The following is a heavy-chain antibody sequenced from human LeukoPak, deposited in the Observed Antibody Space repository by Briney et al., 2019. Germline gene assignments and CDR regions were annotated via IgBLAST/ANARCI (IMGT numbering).Heavy chain of an antibody. CDR1: GFTFSSYE. CDR2: IKQDGSEK. CDR3: AELGITMIGGV. J-gene: IGHJ6*04. D-gene: IGHD3-10*02. V-gene: IGHV3-7*01. Sequence: GGSLRLSCAASGFTFSSYEMNWVRQAPGKGLEWVANIKQDGSEKYYVDSMKGRFTISRDNAKNSLYLQMNSLRAEDTAVYYCAELGITMIGGVWGKGTTVTISS.